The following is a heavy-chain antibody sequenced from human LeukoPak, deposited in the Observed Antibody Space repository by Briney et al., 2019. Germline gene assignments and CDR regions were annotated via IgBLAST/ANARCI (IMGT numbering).Heavy chain of an antibody. D-gene: IGHD3/OR15-3a*01. J-gene: IGHJ4*02. Sequence: ASVKVSCKASGYIFTGYYMHWVRQAPGQGLEWMGWINPNSGGTNYAQKFQGRFTMTRDTSLSTAYMEVSRLRSDDTAIYYCAISSDWDFYFDYWGQGTLVTVSS. CDR3: AISSDWDFYFDY. CDR1: GYIFTGYY. V-gene: IGHV1-2*02. CDR2: INPNSGGT.